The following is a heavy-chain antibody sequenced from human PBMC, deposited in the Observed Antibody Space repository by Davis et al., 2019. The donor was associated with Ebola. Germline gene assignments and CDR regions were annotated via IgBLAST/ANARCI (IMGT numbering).Heavy chain of an antibody. CDR3: ARVPPVYYYGMDV. CDR2: IYYSGST. J-gene: IGHJ6*02. CDR1: GGSISSSSYY. Sequence: GSLRLSCTVSGGSISSSSYYWGWIRQPPGKGLEWIGSIYYSGSTYYNPSLKSRVTISVDTSKNQFSLKLSSVTAADTAVYYCARVPPVYYYGMDVWGQGTTVTVSS. V-gene: IGHV4-39*01.